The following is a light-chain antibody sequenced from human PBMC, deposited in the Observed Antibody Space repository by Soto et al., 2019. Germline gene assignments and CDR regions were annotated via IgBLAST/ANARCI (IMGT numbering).Light chain of an antibody. Sequence: EIVLTQSPGTLSLSPGERATLSCRASQSVNNNYLAWYQQIPGQAPRLLIYRASSRATGIPDRFSGSGSGTDFTLTITSREPKDFGVYYCKHYFDTPPSLGGGTKVEIK. J-gene: IGKJ4*01. CDR2: RAS. CDR1: QSVNNNY. V-gene: IGKV3-20*01. CDR3: KHYFDTPPS.